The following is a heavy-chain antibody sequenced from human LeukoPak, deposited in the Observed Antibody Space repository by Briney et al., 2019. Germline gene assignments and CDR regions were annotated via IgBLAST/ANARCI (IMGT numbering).Heavy chain of an antibody. J-gene: IGHJ6*03. CDR2: IYYSGST. CDR3: ARGIAAAGSDYYYYYMDV. D-gene: IGHD6-13*01. V-gene: IGHV4-59*01. Sequence: PSETLSLTSTVSGGSISSYYWSWIRQPPGKGLEWIGCIYYSGSTNYNPSLKSRVTISVDTSKNQFSLNLSSVTAADTAVYYCARGIAAAGSDYYYYYMDVWGKGTTVTVSS. CDR1: GGSISSYY.